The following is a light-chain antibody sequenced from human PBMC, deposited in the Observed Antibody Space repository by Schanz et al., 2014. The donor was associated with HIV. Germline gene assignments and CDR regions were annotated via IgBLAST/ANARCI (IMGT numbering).Light chain of an antibody. Sequence: QSVLTQPPSMSAAPGQRVTISCAGSAFNIGQNYVSWFQQFPGTAPKLLIYDNNERPSDIPDRFSGSKTGTSATLVIIGLQTGDEADYYCGAWDSGRGAVVFGGGTKLTVL. CDR2: DNN. J-gene: IGLJ2*01. V-gene: IGLV1-51*01. CDR3: GAWDSGRGAVV. CDR1: AFNIGQNY.